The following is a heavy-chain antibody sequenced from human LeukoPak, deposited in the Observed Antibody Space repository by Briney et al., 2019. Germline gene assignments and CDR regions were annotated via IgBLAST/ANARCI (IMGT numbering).Heavy chain of an antibody. CDR1: GFTFGSYA. Sequence: SMRLAWLAYGFTFGSYAMRWVRQVEGGGLGWVSSTRSRGETTYYADSVKGRFTISRDNSRNTLYLQMNSLRAEDTAVYYCAKDRPNYYGTNGHYYRRDGDCWGQGTLVTVSS. V-gene: IGHV3-23*01. CDR2: TRSRGETT. J-gene: IGHJ4*02. CDR3: AKDRPNYYGTNGHYYRRDGDC. D-gene: IGHD3-22*01.